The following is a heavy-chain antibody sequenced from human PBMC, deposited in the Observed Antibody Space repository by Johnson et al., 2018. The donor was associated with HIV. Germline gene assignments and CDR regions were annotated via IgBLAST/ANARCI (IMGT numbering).Heavy chain of an antibody. V-gene: IGHV3-7*01. CDR2: IKQDGSNK. Sequence: VQLVESGGGLVQPGGSLRLSCAASGFTFSSYWMSWVRQAPGKGLEWVANIKQDGSNKYNADYVKGRFTISRDNSKNTLYLQMNSLRAEDTALYYCATVYYDILTGYYYDAFDIWGQGTMVTVS. J-gene: IGHJ3*02. CDR3: ATVYYDILTGYYYDAFDI. D-gene: IGHD3-9*01. CDR1: GFTFSSYW.